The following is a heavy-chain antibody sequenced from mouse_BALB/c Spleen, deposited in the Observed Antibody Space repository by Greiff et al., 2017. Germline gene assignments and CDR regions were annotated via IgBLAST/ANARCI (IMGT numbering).Heavy chain of an antibody. CDR3: TRPRYYYGSSYGYFDV. J-gene: IGHJ1*01. V-gene: IGHV1-69*02. Sequence: VQLQQPGAELVRPGASVKLSCKASGYTFTSYWINWVKQRPGQGLEWIGNIYPSDSYTNYNQKFKDKATLTVDKSSSTAYMQLSSPTSEDSAVYYCTRPRYYYGSSYGYFDVWGAGTTVTVSS. CDR2: IYPSDSYT. D-gene: IGHD1-1*01. CDR1: GYTFTSYW.